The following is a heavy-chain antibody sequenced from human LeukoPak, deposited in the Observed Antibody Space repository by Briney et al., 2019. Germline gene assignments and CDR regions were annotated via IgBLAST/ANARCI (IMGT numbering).Heavy chain of an antibody. CDR2: IWYDGSNK. Sequence: GGSLRLSCAASGFTFSSYGMHWVRQAPGKGLEWVAVIWYDGSNKYYADSVKGRFTISRDNSKNTLYLQMNSLRAEDTAVYYCARDLYGDYSFDYWGQGTQVTVSS. CDR1: GFTFSSYG. CDR3: ARDLYGDYSFDY. D-gene: IGHD4-17*01. V-gene: IGHV3-33*01. J-gene: IGHJ4*02.